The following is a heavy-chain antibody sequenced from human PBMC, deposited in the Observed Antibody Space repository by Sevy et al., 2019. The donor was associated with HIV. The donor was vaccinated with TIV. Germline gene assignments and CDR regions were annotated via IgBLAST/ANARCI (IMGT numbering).Heavy chain of an antibody. J-gene: IGHJ4*02. CDR3: ARGSRAAAGDFDY. Sequence: GFLRLSCAASGFTFSSYAMHWVRQAPGKGLEWVAVISYDGSNKYYADSVKGRFTISRDNSKNTLYLQMNSLRAEDTAVYYCARGSRAAAGDFDYWGQGTLVTVSS. CDR1: GFTFSSYA. CDR2: ISYDGSNK. D-gene: IGHD6-13*01. V-gene: IGHV3-30-3*01.